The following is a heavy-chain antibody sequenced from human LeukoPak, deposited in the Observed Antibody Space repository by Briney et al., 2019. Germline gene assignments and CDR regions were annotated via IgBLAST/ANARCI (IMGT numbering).Heavy chain of an antibody. CDR1: GYSFTSYW. V-gene: IGHV5-51*01. Sequence: GESLKISCKGSGYSFTSYWIGWVRQMPGKGLEWMGIIHPGDSDTRYSPSFQGQVTISADKSISTAYLQWSSLKASDTAMYYCAREGVRAYCGGDCYSDWGQGTLVTVSS. CDR2: IHPGDSDT. CDR3: AREGVRAYCGGDCYSD. D-gene: IGHD2-21*02. J-gene: IGHJ4*02.